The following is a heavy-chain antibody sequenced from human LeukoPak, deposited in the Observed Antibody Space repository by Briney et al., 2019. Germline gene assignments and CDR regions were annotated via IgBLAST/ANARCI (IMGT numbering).Heavy chain of an antibody. CDR2: ISGSGGST. J-gene: IGHJ4*02. CDR1: GVTYSSYA. Sequence: GGSLRLSCAASGVTYSSYAMSWVRQAPGKGLEWVSAISGSGGSTYYADSVKGRFTISRDNSKNTLYLQMNSLRAEDTAVYYCAKDRGVQDAVLALDYWGQGNLVTVSS. D-gene: IGHD3-10*01. CDR3: AKDRGVQDAVLALDY. V-gene: IGHV3-23*01.